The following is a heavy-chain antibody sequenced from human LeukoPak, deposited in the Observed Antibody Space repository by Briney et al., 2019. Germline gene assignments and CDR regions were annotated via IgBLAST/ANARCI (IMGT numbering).Heavy chain of an antibody. D-gene: IGHD3-22*01. Sequence: GGSLRLSCAASGFTFSSYAMHWVRQAPGKGLEWVAVISYDGSNKYYADSVKGRFTISRDNSKNTLYLQMNSLRAEDTAVYYCARDRRGYYYDSSGYLFDYWGQGTLVTVSS. CDR2: ISYDGSNK. CDR3: ARDRRGYYYDSSGYLFDY. J-gene: IGHJ4*02. CDR1: GFTFSSYA. V-gene: IGHV3-30-3*01.